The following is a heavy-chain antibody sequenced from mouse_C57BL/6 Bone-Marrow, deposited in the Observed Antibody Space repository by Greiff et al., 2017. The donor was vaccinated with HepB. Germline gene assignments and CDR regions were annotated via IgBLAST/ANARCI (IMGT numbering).Heavy chain of an antibody. CDR3: ARQRTRTVS. V-gene: IGHV5-6*01. Sequence: DVHLVESGGDLVKPGGSLKLSCAASGFTFSSYGMSWVRQTPDKRLEWVATISSGGSYTYYPDSVKGRFTISRDNAKNTLYLQMSSLKSEDTAMYYCARQRTRTVSGGQGTLVTVSA. J-gene: IGHJ3*01. D-gene: IGHD5-1*01. CDR1: GFTFSSYG. CDR2: ISSGGSYT.